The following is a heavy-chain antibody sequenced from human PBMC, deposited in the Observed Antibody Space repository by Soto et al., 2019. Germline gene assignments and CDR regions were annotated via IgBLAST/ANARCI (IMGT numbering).Heavy chain of an antibody. CDR2: MYNTGSI. D-gene: IGHD2-21*01. CDR3: ARRALSGDADC. CDR1: GGSISRYY. V-gene: IGHV4-4*08. Sequence: SETLSLTCTVSGGSISRYYGSWIRQPPGKGLEWIGYMYNTGSIKYADSVKGRFTISRDNTKNIVYLQMNSLSADDSAVYYCARRALSGDADCWGQGTRVTVSS. J-gene: IGHJ1*01.